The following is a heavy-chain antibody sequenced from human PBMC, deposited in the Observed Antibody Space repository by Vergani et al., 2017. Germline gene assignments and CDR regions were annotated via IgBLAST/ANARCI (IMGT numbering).Heavy chain of an antibody. CDR3: ARDHAPQWGTYYFDY. J-gene: IGHJ4*02. V-gene: IGHV4-61*02. Sequence: QVQLQESGPGLVKPSQTLSLTCTVSGGSISSGSYYWSWIRQPAGKGLEWIGRIYTSGSTNYNPSLKSRVTISVDTSKNQFSLKLSSVTAADTAVYYCARDHAPQWGTYYFDYWGQGTLVTVSS. CDR1: GGSISSGSYY. CDR2: IYTSGST. D-gene: IGHD3-16*01.